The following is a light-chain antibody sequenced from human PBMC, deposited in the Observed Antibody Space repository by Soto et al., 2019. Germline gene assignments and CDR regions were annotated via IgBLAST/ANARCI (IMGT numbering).Light chain of an antibody. CDR3: AAWDDSLNGWV. CDR1: SSNIGSNT. Sequence: QSVLTQPPSASGTPGQRGTISWSGSSSNIGSNTVNWYQPLPGTAPKLLIYSNNQRPSGVPDRFSGSKSGTSASLAISGLPSEDAADYYCAAWDDSLNGWVFGGGTTLTVL. CDR2: SNN. J-gene: IGLJ3*02. V-gene: IGLV1-44*01.